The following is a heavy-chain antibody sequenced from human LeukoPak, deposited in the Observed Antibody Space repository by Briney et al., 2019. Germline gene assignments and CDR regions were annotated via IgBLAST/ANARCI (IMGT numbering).Heavy chain of an antibody. Sequence: PGGSLRRSCVTSGFTFSSYGMHWVRQVPGKGLGWVAVISYDAKSNYHVDSVRGRFTISRDNAKNSLYLQMNSLRAEDMALYHCAGARNGFYMDVWGKGTTVTVSS. V-gene: IGHV3-30*03. D-gene: IGHD3-3*01. CDR2: ISYDAKSN. CDR1: GFTFSSYG. CDR3: AGARNGFYMDV. J-gene: IGHJ6*03.